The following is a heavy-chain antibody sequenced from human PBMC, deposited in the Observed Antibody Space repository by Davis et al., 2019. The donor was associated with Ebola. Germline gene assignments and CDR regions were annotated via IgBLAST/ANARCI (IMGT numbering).Heavy chain of an antibody. CDR2: ISYDGSNK. Sequence: PGGSLRLSCAASGFTFSSYAMHWVRQAPGKGLEWVAVISYDGSNKYYADSVKGRFTISRDNSKNTLYLQMNSLRAEDTAVYYCARLGSGGLWFGELSGGRRHYYYYGMDVWGQGTTVTVSS. CDR1: GFTFSSYA. V-gene: IGHV3-30-3*01. J-gene: IGHJ6*02. CDR3: ARLGSGGLWFGELSGGRRHYYYYGMDV. D-gene: IGHD3-10*01.